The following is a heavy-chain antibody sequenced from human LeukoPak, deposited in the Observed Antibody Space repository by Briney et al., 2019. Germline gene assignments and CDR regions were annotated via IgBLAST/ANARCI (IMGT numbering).Heavy chain of an antibody. J-gene: IGHJ3*02. CDR1: GFTFSGYG. D-gene: IGHD3-22*01. CDR2: IWYDGRNK. CDR3: ARERRGWHAVDI. Sequence: GGSLRLSCAASGFTFSGYGMQWVRQAPGKGLEWGAVIWYDGRNKYYADSVKGRFTISRDNSKNTLYLQMNSLRAEDTAVYYCARERRGWHAVDIWGQGTMVTVSS. V-gene: IGHV3-33*01.